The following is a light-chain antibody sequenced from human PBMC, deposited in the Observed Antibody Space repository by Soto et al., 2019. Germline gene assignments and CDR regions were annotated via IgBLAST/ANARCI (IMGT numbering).Light chain of an antibody. J-gene: IGKJ3*01. Sequence: EIVLTQSPGTLSLSPGERATLSCRASQSVSSIYLAWYQQKPGQAPRLLIYGASTRATGIPDRFSGSGSGTDSTLTISRLEPEDFAVYYCQQYGRSTRTFGPGTKVDIK. CDR2: GAS. V-gene: IGKV3-20*01. CDR3: QQYGRSTRT. CDR1: QSVSSIY.